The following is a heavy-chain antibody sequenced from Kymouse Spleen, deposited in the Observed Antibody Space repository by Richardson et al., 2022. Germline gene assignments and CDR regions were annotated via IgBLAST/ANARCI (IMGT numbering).Heavy chain of an antibody. D-gene: IGHD6-19*01. V-gene: IGHV3-48*02. CDR3: ARERYSSGWRGWFDP. J-gene: IGHJ5*02. CDR1: GFTFSSYS. CDR2: ISSSSSTI. Sequence: EVQLVESGGGLVQPGGSLRLSCAASGFTFSSYSMNWVRQAPGKGLEWVSYISSSSSTIYYADSVKGRFTISRDNAKNSLYLQMNSLRDEDTAVYYCARERYSSGWRGWFDPWGQGTLVTVSS.